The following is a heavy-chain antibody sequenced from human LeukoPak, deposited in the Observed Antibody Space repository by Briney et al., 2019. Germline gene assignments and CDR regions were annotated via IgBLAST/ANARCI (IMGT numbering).Heavy chain of an antibody. Sequence: PGGSLRLSCAASGFTFSSYGMHWVRQAPGKGLEWVAVISYDGSNRYYADSVKGRFTISRDNSKNTLYLQMNSLRAEDTAVYYCARDPHSLDYWGPGTLVTVSS. J-gene: IGHJ4*02. CDR1: GFTFSSYG. V-gene: IGHV3-30*03. CDR3: ARDPHSLDY. CDR2: ISYDGSNR.